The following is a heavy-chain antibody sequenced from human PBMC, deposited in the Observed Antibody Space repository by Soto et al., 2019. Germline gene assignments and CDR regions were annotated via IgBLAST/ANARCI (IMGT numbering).Heavy chain of an antibody. J-gene: IGHJ4*02. CDR1: GFSLSSSGMR. V-gene: IGHV2-70*04. CDR3: ARMASQTKYYYGSGSYYYFDY. Sequence: SGPTLVNPTQTLTLTCTFSGFSLSSSGMRVSCIRQPPGKSLEWLARIYWDDDKFYSTSLKTRLTISKDTSKNQVVLTMTNMDPVDTATYYCARMASQTKYYYGSGSYYYFDYWGQGTLVTVSS. D-gene: IGHD3-10*01. CDR2: IYWDDDK.